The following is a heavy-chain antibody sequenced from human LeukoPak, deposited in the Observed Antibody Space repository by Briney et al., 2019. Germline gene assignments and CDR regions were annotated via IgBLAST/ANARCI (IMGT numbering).Heavy chain of an antibody. V-gene: IGHV3-30*02. CDR3: AKDMAPHYDYDSRSYSAPFDY. CDR2: TRYDGTYK. J-gene: IGHJ4*02. CDR1: GFSLSDYG. D-gene: IGHD3-22*01. Sequence: GGSLRLSCAASGFSLSDYGMHWVRQAPGKGLEWVAFTRYDGTYKYYADSVWGRLTISRDNANNTVFLHMNRLRTEDTALYYCAKDMAPHYDYDSRSYSAPFDYLGQGILVTVSS.